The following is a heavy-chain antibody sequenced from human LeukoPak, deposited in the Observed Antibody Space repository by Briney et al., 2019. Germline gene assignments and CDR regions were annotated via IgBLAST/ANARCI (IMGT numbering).Heavy chain of an antibody. Sequence: PSETLSLTCTVSGGSISSSSYYWGWIRQPPGKGLEWIGSIYYSGSTYYNPSLKSRVTISVDTSKNQFSLKLGSVTAADTAVYYCARHKRGWSDFWSGPYYFDYWGQGTLVTVSS. J-gene: IGHJ4*02. D-gene: IGHD3-3*01. CDR3: ARHKRGWSDFWSGPYYFDY. V-gene: IGHV4-39*01. CDR2: IYYSGST. CDR1: GGSISSSSYY.